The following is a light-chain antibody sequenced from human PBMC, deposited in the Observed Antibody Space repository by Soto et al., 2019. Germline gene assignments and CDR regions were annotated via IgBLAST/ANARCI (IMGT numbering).Light chain of an antibody. V-gene: IGLV2-14*01. CDR2: EVS. Sequence: ALTQPASVSGSPGQSITISCTGTSSDVGGYNYVSWYQQHPGEAPKLLICEVSNRPSGVSNRFSGSKSGNTASLTISGLQPEDEADYYCSSYTTSTTLYVFGTGTKLTVL. CDR1: SSDVGGYNY. J-gene: IGLJ1*01. CDR3: SSYTTSTTLYV.